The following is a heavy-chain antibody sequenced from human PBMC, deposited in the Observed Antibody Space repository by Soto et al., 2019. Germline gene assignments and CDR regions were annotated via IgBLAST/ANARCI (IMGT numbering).Heavy chain of an antibody. Sequence: QVQLVQSGAEVKKPGASVKVSCKASGYTFTSYGISWVRQAPGQGLEWMGWISAYNGNTNYAQKLQGRVTMTTDTSSSTAYLELRSLRSDDTAVYYCARDHEARVLLWFGNNYYYGMDVWGQGTTVTVSS. D-gene: IGHD3-10*01. CDR1: GYTFTSYG. CDR3: ARDHEARVLLWFGNNYYYGMDV. V-gene: IGHV1-18*01. CDR2: ISAYNGNT. J-gene: IGHJ6*02.